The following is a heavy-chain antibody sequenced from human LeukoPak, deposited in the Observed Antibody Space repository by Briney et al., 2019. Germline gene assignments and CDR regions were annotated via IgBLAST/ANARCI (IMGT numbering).Heavy chain of an antibody. CDR2: ISGSGGST. V-gene: IGHV3-23*01. CDR3: AKSGGDYEFGFDY. J-gene: IGHJ4*02. CDR1: GFTFSSYA. Sequence: GGSLRPSCAASGFTFSSYAMSWVRQAPGKGLEWVSAISGSGGSTYYADSVKGRFTISRDNSKNTLYLQMNSLRAEDTVVYYCAKSGGDYEFGFDYWGQGTLVTVSS. D-gene: IGHD4-17*01.